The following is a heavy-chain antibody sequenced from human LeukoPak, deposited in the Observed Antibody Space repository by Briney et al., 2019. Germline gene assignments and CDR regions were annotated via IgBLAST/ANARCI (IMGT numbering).Heavy chain of an antibody. J-gene: IGHJ5*02. V-gene: IGHV3-20*04. CDR2: INWNGGST. CDR1: GFPLDDYA. Sequence: GGSLRLSCAASGFPLDDYAMRWVRQAPGKGLEGVSGINWNGGSTGYADSVKGRFTISRDNAKNSLYLQMSSLRVEETALYYCARGRANYYDSSGYYRPDWFDPWGQGTLVTVSS. D-gene: IGHD3-22*01. CDR3: ARGRANYYDSSGYYRPDWFDP.